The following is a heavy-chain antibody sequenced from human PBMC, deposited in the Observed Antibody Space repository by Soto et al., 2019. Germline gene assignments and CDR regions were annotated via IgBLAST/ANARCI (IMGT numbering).Heavy chain of an antibody. D-gene: IGHD3-10*01. CDR1: GFTFSTYW. CDR3: ARAKGDSGSGSYKVYYLDS. V-gene: IGHV3-74*01. CDR2: INGDGSST. Sequence: GGSLRLSCAASGFTFSTYWMDWVRQAPGKGLVWVSRINGDGSSTRFVDSVKGRLTISRDNAKNTVFLQMNSLRAEDTAVYYCARAKGDSGSGSYKVYYLDSWGQGTLVTVSS. J-gene: IGHJ4*02.